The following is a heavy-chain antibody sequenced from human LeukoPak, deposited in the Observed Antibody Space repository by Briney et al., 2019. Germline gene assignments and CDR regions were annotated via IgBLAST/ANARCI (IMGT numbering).Heavy chain of an antibody. Sequence: PGGSLRLSCAASGFTFDDYAMHWVRQAPGKGLEWVSGISWNSGSIGYADSVKGRFTISRDNAKNSLYLQMNSLRAEDTALYYCAKDLLSYSSGWYPSFDYWGQGTLVTVSS. V-gene: IGHV3-9*01. CDR1: GFTFDDYA. J-gene: IGHJ4*02. CDR2: ISWNSGSI. D-gene: IGHD6-19*01. CDR3: AKDLLSYSSGWYPSFDY.